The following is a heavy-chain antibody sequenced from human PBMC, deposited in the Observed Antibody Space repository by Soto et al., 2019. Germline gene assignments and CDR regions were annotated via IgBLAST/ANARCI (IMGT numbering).Heavy chain of an antibody. CDR2: IYSIGNT. CDR3: AKGLRYFDWLTRTPNWFDP. Sequence: SQTLSLTHTVSGGSINSRDYYWRCIRQHPGKGLDWMGYIYSIGNTYYNPSLRSRVTISVDTSKNQFSLKLSSVTAADTAVYYCAKGLRYFDWLTRTPNWFDPCGQGTLVTGSS. CDR1: GGSINSRDYY. J-gene: IGHJ5*02. V-gene: IGHV4-31*03. D-gene: IGHD3-9*01.